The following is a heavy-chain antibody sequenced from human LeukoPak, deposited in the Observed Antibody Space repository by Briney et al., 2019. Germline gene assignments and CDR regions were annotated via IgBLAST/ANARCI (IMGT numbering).Heavy chain of an antibody. CDR3: TRIPGESWYFDL. CDR2: IRGEVYGGAP. Sequence: GGSLRLSCIGSGFTFGDYTLNWFRQAPGKGLEWIGFIRGEVYGGAPEYAASVKGGFTFSRDDSKSIAYLQMTSLKGEDTAVYFCTRIPGESWYFDLWGRGTQVTVSS. D-gene: IGHD7-27*01. V-gene: IGHV3-49*03. CDR1: GFTFGDYT. J-gene: IGHJ2*01.